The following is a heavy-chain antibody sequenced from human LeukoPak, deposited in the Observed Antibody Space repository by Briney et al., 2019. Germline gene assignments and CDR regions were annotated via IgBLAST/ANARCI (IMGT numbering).Heavy chain of an antibody. CDR3: ARDRSGSYQGAGWFDP. CDR1: GDSVSSNSAA. J-gene: IGHJ5*02. CDR2: TYYRSKWYN. Sequence: SQTLSLTCAIPGDSVSSNSAAWNWIRQSPSRGLEWLGRTYYRSKWYNDYAVSVKSRITINPDTSKNQFSLQLNSVTPEDTAVYYCARDRSGSYQGAGWFDPWGQGTLVTVSS. V-gene: IGHV6-1*01. D-gene: IGHD1-26*01.